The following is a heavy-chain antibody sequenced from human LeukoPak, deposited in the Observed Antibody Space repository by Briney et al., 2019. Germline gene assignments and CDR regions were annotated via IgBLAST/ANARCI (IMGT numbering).Heavy chain of an antibody. CDR2: INAGNGNT. CDR3: ARVDPYRGYGSGSSLDY. J-gene: IGHJ4*02. CDR1: GYTFTIYA. V-gene: IGHV1-3*01. Sequence: GASVKVSCKASGYTFTIYAMHWVRQAPGQRLEWMGWINAGNGNTKYSQKFQGRVTITRDTSASTAYMELSSLRSEDTAVYYCARVDPYRGYGSGSSLDYWGQGTLVTVSS. D-gene: IGHD3-10*01.